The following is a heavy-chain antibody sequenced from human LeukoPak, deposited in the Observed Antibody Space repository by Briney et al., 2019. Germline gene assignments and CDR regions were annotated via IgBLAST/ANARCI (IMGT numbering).Heavy chain of an antibody. Sequence: GGSLRLSCAASGFTFSSYSMNWVRQAPGKGLEWVSAISASGGSTYYADSVKGRFTISRDNSKNTLYLQMNSLRAEDTAVYYCAKEHYGDYVLPSMDVWGQGTTVTVSS. V-gene: IGHV3-23*01. J-gene: IGHJ6*02. D-gene: IGHD4-17*01. CDR2: ISASGGST. CDR3: AKEHYGDYVLPSMDV. CDR1: GFTFSSYS.